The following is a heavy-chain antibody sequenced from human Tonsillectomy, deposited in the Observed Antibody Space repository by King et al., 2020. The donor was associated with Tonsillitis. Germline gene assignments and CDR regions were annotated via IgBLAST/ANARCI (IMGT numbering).Heavy chain of an antibody. CDR2: ISYDGSNK. V-gene: IGHV3-30*18. D-gene: IGHD2-2*02. CDR1: GFTFSSYG. J-gene: IGHJ6*02. CDR3: AKDPRVPAAIIYHYHYGMDG. Sequence: VQLVESGGGVVQPGRSLRLSCAASGFTFSSYGMHWVRQAPGKGLEWVAVISYDGSNKYYADSVKGRFTISRDNSKNTLYLQMNSLRGEDTAVYYCAKDPRVPAAIIYHYHYGMDGWGQGTTVTVSS.